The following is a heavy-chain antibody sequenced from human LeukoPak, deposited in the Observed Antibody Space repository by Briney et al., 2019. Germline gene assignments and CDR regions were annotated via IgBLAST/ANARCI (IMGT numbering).Heavy chain of an antibody. CDR2: IKQDGSEK. V-gene: IGHV3-7*01. CDR3: ARFGDYVWGSYRYTGVDYYYYYMDV. J-gene: IGHJ6*03. Sequence: GGSLRLSCAASGFTFSSYGMHWVRQAPGKGLEWVANIKQDGSEKYYVDSVKGRFTTSRDNAKNSLYLQMNSLRAEDTAVYYCARFGDYVWGSYRYTGVDYYYYYMDVWGKGTTVTISS. CDR1: GFTFSSYG. D-gene: IGHD3-16*02.